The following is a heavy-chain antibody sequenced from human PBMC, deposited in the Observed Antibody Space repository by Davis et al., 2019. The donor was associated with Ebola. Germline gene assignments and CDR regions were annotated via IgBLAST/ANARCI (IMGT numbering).Heavy chain of an antibody. Sequence: GESLKISCAASGFTFSDYYISWIRQAPGKGLEWVSYISSSSSYTNYADSVKGRFTISRDNAKNSLYLQMNSLRAEDTAVYYCARDSRRYDYIWGSYRASYYGMDVWGQGTTVTVSS. V-gene: IGHV3-11*06. CDR3: ARDSRRYDYIWGSYRASYYGMDV. CDR1: GFTFSDYY. CDR2: ISSSSSYT. J-gene: IGHJ6*02. D-gene: IGHD3-16*02.